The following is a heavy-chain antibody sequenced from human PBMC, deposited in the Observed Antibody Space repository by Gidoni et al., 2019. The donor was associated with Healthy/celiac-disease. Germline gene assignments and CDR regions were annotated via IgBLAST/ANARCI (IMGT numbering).Heavy chain of an antibody. Sequence: QVQLVVSGGGVVHPGRSLRLSCAPSGFTFSSYGMHWVRKAPGKGLEWVAVISYDGSNKYYADSVKGRFTISRDNSKNTLYLQMNSLRAEDTAVYYCAKDLTSYGSGRKKGGMDVWGQGTTVTVSS. CDR1: GFTFSSYG. V-gene: IGHV3-30*18. J-gene: IGHJ6*02. D-gene: IGHD3-10*01. CDR2: ISYDGSNK. CDR3: AKDLTSYGSGRKKGGMDV.